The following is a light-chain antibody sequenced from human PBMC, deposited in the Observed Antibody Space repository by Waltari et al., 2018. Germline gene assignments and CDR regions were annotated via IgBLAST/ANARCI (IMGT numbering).Light chain of an antibody. J-gene: IGLJ2*01. CDR1: SSNIGSNY. V-gene: IGLV1-47*01. CDR2: KND. CDR3: AAWDDSLSVL. Sequence: QSVLTQPPSASGIPGPRVTISCSGSSSNIGSNYVYWYQQLSGTAPKLLIYKNDQRPSGVPNRFSGSKSGTSASLAISGLRSEDEANYYCAAWDDSLSVLFGGGTKLTVL.